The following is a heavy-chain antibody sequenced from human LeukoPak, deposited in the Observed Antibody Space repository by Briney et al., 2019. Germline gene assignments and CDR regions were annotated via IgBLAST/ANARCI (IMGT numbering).Heavy chain of an antibody. CDR1: GYTFTSYY. V-gene: IGHV1-46*01. CDR3: ARITMTTSGWYFDL. Sequence: ASVKLSCKASGYTFTSYYMLWLRQAPGQGLEWMGIVHPSGGSTSYAQKFQGRVTMTRETATSTLYMELSSLRSEDTALYYCARITMTTSGWYFDLWGRGSLVAVSS. CDR2: VHPSGGST. D-gene: IGHD3-22*01. J-gene: IGHJ2*01.